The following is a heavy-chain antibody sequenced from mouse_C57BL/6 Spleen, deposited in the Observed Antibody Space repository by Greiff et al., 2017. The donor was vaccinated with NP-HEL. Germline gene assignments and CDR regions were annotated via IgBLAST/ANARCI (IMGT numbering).Heavy chain of an antibody. CDR2: IDPSDSYT. CDR1: GYTFTSYW. J-gene: IGHJ4*01. Sequence: VQLQQPGAELVRPGTSVKLSCKASGYTFTSYWMHWVKQRPGQGLEWLGVIDPSDSYTNYNQKFKGKATLTVDTSSSTAYMQLSSLTSEDSAVYYCARRGLPAMDYWGQGTSVTVSS. D-gene: IGHD5-5*01. CDR3: ARRGLPAMDY. V-gene: IGHV1-59*01.